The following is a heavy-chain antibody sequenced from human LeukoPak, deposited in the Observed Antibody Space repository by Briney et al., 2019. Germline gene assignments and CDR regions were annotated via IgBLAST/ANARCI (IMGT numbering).Heavy chain of an antibody. V-gene: IGHV1-69*13. CDR1: GGTFSSYA. D-gene: IGHD3-22*01. Sequence: SVNVSCKASGGTFSSYAISWVRQAPGQGLEWMGGIIPIFGTANYAQKFQGRVTITADESTSTAYMELSSLRFEDTAVYYCARPYDSSGYTYGMHVWGQGTTVTVSS. CDR3: ARPYDSSGYTYGMHV. J-gene: IGHJ6*02. CDR2: IIPIFGTA.